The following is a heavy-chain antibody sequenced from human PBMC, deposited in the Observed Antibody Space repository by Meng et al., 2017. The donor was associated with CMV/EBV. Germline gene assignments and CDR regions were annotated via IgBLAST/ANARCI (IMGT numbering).Heavy chain of an antibody. V-gene: IGHV3-48*03. CDR2: ISSSGSNI. CDR3: ARGSNYRYFDY. CDR1: GFTLSSYE. J-gene: IGHJ4*02. Sequence: GESLKISCAASGFTLSSYEMNWVRQAPGKGLEWVSYISSSGSNIYYADSVKGRFTISRDNAKNSLYLQMNSLRAEDTAVYYCARGSNYRYFDYWGQGTLVTVSS. D-gene: IGHD4-11*01.